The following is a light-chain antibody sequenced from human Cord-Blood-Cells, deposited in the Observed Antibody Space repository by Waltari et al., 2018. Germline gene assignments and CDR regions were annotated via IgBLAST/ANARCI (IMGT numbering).Light chain of an antibody. CDR2: YKSDSDK. CDR3: AIWYSSTVV. Sequence: QPVLPQPPSLSASPGASARFTCTLRSGITVGTYRIYWHQKTPGSRPRYLLRYKSDSDKQQGSGVPSRFSGSKDASTNAGLLLISGLQSEDEADYYCAIWYSSTVVFGGGTKLTVL. V-gene: IGLV5-39*01. J-gene: IGLJ2*01. CDR1: SGITVGTYR.